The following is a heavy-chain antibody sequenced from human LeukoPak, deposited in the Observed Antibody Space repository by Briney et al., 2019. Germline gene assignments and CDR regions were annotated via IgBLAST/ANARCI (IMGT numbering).Heavy chain of an antibody. D-gene: IGHD4-17*01. CDR1: GFTFSGSA. J-gene: IGHJ3*02. Sequence: PGGSPRLSCAASGFTFSGSAMHWVRQASGKGLEWVGRIRSKANSYATAYDASVKGRLTISRDDSKNTAYLQMNSLKTEDTAVYYCTRATVSDAFDIWGQGTMVTVSS. CDR2: IRSKANSYAT. CDR3: TRATVSDAFDI. V-gene: IGHV3-73*01.